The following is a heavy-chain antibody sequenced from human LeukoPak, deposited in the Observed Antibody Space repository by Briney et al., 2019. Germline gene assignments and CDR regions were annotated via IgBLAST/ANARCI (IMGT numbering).Heavy chain of an antibody. V-gene: IGHV4-34*01. CDR3: ARGDLGYCSGGSCYLYYFDY. J-gene: IGHJ4*02. CDR2: INHSGST. Sequence: SETLSLTCAVYGGSFSAFYWSWIRQPPGKGLEWIGEINHSGSTNYNPSLKSRVTISVDTSKNQFSLKLSSVTAADTAVYYCARGDLGYCSGGSCYLYYFDYWGQGTLVTVSS. D-gene: IGHD2-15*01. CDR1: GGSFSAFY.